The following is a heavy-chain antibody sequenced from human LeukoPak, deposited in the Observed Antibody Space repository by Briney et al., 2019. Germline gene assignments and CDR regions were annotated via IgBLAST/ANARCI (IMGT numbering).Heavy chain of an antibody. CDR3: ARDHPHDRYGDYVY. CDR2: ISAYNGNT. Sequence: ASVTVSCTASGYTFTSYGISWVRQAPGQGLEWMGWISAYNGNTNYAQKLQGRVTMTTDTSTSTAYMELRRLRSDDTAVYYCARDHPHDRYGDYVYWGQGTLVTVSS. D-gene: IGHD4-17*01. CDR1: GYTFTSYG. V-gene: IGHV1-18*01. J-gene: IGHJ4*02.